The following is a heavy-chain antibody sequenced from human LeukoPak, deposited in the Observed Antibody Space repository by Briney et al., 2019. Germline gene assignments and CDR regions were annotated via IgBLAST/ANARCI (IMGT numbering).Heavy chain of an antibody. CDR1: GYTFTSYY. J-gene: IGHJ4*02. Sequence: ASVKVSCKASGYTFTSYYMHWVRQAPGQGLEWMGIINPSGGSTSYAQKFQGRVTMTRDTSTSTVYMELSSLRSVDTAVYYCARDTYYYDSSGYFFDYWGQGTLVTVSS. CDR2: INPSGGST. CDR3: ARDTYYYDSSGYFFDY. D-gene: IGHD3-22*01. V-gene: IGHV1-46*03.